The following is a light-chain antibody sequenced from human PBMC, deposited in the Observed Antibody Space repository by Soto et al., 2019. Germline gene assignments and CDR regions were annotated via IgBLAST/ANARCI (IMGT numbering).Light chain of an antibody. J-gene: IGKJ1*01. CDR1: QSIRTD. CDR2: GAS. V-gene: IGKV3-15*01. CDR3: QHFNNWPPGVT. Sequence: EIVITQSPATLSVSPGERASLSCRASQSIRTDLAWYQQKPGQAPRLLIFGASTRAPDIPARFSGSGSGTEFTLTISGLQSEDFAVYYCQHFNNWPPGVTFGQGTKVDLK.